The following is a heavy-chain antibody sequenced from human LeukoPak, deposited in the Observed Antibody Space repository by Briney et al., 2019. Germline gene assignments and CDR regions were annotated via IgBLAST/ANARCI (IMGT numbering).Heavy chain of an antibody. CDR3: AREARGLFY. V-gene: IGHV4-34*01. CDR1: NGSFSGYY. D-gene: IGHD3/OR15-3a*01. CDR2: IKHSGRT. Sequence: SETLSLTCVVYNGSFSGYYWTWIRQPPGKGREWIGEIKHSGRTTYTPSLKSRVSISVDPSKNQSSLKLSSVTAADTAMYYCAREARGLFYWGQGTLVTVSS. J-gene: IGHJ4*02.